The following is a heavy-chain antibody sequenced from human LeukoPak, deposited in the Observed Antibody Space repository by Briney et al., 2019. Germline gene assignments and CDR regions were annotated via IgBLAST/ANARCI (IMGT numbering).Heavy chain of an antibody. D-gene: IGHD3-22*01. Sequence: SETLSLTCTVSGGSISSYYWSWIRQPPGKGLEWIGYIYYSGSTNYNPSLKSRVTISVDTSKNQFSLKLSSVTAADTAVYYCARPHDSSGYYYNWGQGTLVTVSS. CDR3: ARPHDSSGYYYN. CDR1: GGSISSYY. CDR2: IYYSGST. V-gene: IGHV4-59*08. J-gene: IGHJ4*02.